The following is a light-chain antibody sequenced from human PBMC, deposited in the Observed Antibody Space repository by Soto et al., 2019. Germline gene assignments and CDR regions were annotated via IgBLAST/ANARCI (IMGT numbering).Light chain of an antibody. V-gene: IGLV3-21*03. CDR2: YDT. CDR3: QVWDGRNEHVI. J-gene: IGLJ2*01. CDR1: NIGSKS. Sequence: SSELTQPPSVSVAPGKTARLTCGGNNIGSKSVQWYQQKPGQAPVLVVYYDTDRPSGIPDRFSGSNSESTATLTISRVEAAYEADYYCQVWDGRNEHVIFGGGTKVTVL.